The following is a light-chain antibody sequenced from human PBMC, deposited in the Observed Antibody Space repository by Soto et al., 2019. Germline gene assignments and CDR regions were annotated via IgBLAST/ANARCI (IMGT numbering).Light chain of an antibody. CDR1: QSISTY. CDR3: QQSYSNPTWT. J-gene: IGKJ1*01. CDR2: DSS. V-gene: IGKV1-39*01. Sequence: DIQLTQSPSSRSASVGDRMTITCRASQSISTYLNWYQQKPGEAPTLLVYDSSTLQSGVPSRFSGSGFGAEFTITVSSLQPEDFATYYCQQSYSNPTWTFGQGTK.